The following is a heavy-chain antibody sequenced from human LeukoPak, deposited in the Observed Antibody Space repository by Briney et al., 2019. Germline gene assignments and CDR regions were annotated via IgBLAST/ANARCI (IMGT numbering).Heavy chain of an antibody. V-gene: IGHV1-18*01. CDR1: GYTFNNYA. Sequence: ASVKVSCKAPGYTFNNYAISWVRQAPGQGLEWMGWISVYNGNTNDAQKFQGRVTVTTDTSTNTAYMELRSLRSDDTAVYYCARTSAYGSSWHSYWGQGTLVTVSS. J-gene: IGHJ4*02. D-gene: IGHD6-13*01. CDR2: ISVYNGNT. CDR3: ARTSAYGSSWHSY.